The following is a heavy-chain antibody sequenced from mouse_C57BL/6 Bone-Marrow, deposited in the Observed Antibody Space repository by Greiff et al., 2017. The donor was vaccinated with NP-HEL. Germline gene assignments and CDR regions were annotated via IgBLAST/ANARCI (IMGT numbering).Heavy chain of an antibody. J-gene: IGHJ3*01. CDR2: INYDGNN. CDR1: GYSVTSGYY. CDR3: TREGGYYGSPFAY. D-gene: IGHD1-1*01. V-gene: IGHV3-6*01. Sequence: ESGPGLVKPSQSLSLTCSVTGYSVTSGYYWTWIRQFPGNKLEWMGYINYDGNNNYNPSLKDRISITRDTSKNQFFLKLKSVTTEDTATYYCTREGGYYGSPFAYWGQGTLVTVSA.